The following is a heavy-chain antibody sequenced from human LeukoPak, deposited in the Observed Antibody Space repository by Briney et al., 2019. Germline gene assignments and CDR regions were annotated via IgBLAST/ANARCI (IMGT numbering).Heavy chain of an antibody. Sequence: ASVKVSCKASGYTFTSYDINWVRQATGQGLEWMGWMNPNSGNTGYAQKFQGRVTMTRNTSISTAYMELSSLRSEDTAVCYCARGRGGATRSYWYFDLWGRGTLVTVSS. D-gene: IGHD1-26*01. CDR2: MNPNSGNT. CDR1: GYTFTSYD. J-gene: IGHJ2*01. V-gene: IGHV1-8*01. CDR3: ARGRGGATRSYWYFDL.